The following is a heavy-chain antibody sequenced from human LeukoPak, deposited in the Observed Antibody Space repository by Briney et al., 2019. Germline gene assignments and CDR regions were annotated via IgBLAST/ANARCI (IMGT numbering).Heavy chain of an antibody. CDR2: IRSKTDGGTT. D-gene: IGHD3-3*01. V-gene: IGHV3-15*01. CDR3: TTAGRFLEWLSDYFDY. J-gene: IGHJ4*02. CDR1: GFTFSNAW. Sequence: GGSLRLSCAASGFTFSNAWMSWVRQAPGKGLEWVGRIRSKTDGGTTDYAAPVKGRFTISRDDSKNTLYLQRNSLKTEDTAVYYCTTAGRFLEWLSDYFDYWGQGTLVTVSS.